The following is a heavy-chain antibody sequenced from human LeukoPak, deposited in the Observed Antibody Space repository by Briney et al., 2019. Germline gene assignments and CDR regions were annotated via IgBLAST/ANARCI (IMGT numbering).Heavy chain of an antibody. CDR2: IYYSGST. Sequence: PSETLSLTCTVSGGSISSSSYYWGWIRQPPGKGLEWIGSIYYSGSTLYNPSLKSRVTISVDTSKNKFSLKLSSVTAADTAIYYCARDQPYMDVWGEGTTVTVSS. CDR1: GGSISSSSYY. CDR3: ARDQPYMDV. V-gene: IGHV4-39*07. J-gene: IGHJ6*03.